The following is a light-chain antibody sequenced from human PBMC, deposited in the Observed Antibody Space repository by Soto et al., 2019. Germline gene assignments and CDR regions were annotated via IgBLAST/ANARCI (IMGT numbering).Light chain of an antibody. CDR3: QQYSNWPLT. CDR1: QSVSSN. CDR2: GAS. J-gene: IGKJ4*01. V-gene: IGKV3-15*01. Sequence: EIVMTQSPATLSVSPGEGATLSCRASQSVSSNLAWYQLKPGQAPRLLIFGASTRATGIPARFSGSGSGAEFSLTISALQSEDFAIYYCQQYSNWPLTFGGGTKVGIK.